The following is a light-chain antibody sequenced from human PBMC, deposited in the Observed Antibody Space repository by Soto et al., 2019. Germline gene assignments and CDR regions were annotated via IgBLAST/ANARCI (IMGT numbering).Light chain of an antibody. V-gene: IGKV3-11*01. Sequence: EIVLTQSPATLSLSPGESATLSCRASQSVSSFLAWYQQKPGQAPRLLIYDASTRAPGTPARFRGGGSGTAFTLIISSLEPEDVAVYYCLQRRSWPLYTFGQGTKLEIK. CDR3: LQRRSWPLYT. J-gene: IGKJ2*01. CDR1: QSVSSF. CDR2: DAS.